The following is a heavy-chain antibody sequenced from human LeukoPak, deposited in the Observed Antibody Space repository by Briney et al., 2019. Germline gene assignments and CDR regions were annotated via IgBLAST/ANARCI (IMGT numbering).Heavy chain of an antibody. V-gene: IGHV1-18*01. J-gene: IGHJ4*02. CDR2: VSPYSQNT. D-gene: IGHD2-2*01. Sequence: ASVKVSCKASGYTFISYGIARVRQAPGQGLEWMGWVSPYSQNTNYIEKIQGRVTMTTDTSANTAYMELRSLRSDDTAVYYCAKMGVRTLLTDIVVGPTANDYLESWGQGTLVTVSS. CDR3: AKMGVRTLLTDIVVGPTANDYLES. CDR1: GYTFISYG.